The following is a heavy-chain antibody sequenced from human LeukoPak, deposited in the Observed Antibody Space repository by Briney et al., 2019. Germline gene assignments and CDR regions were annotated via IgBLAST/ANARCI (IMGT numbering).Heavy chain of an antibody. CDR2: VKSKIEGGTT. V-gene: IGHV3-15*01. J-gene: IGHJ4*02. CDR1: GFTFNDAW. Sequence: GGSLRLSCAASGFTFNDAWMNWVRQAPGKGLEWVGHVKSKIEGGTTDYAAPVKGRFTISRDDSKNTLSLQMNSLNTEDSALYYCTTTYYDSSGYYFEYWGQGTLVTVSS. D-gene: IGHD3-22*01. CDR3: TTTYYDSSGYYFEY.